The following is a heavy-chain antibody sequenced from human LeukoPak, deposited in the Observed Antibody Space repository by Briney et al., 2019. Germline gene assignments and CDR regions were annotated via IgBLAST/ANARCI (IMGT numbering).Heavy chain of an antibody. CDR3: ARPGYSSGWYGYYFDY. Sequence: GASLQISCKGSGSSFTSYWIGWVRQLPGKGLEWMGIIYPGDSDTRYSPSFQGQVTISADKSISTASLQWSSLKASDTAMYYCARPGYSSGWYGYYFDYWGQGTLVTVSS. CDR1: GSSFTSYW. J-gene: IGHJ4*02. CDR2: IYPGDSDT. V-gene: IGHV5-51*01. D-gene: IGHD6-19*01.